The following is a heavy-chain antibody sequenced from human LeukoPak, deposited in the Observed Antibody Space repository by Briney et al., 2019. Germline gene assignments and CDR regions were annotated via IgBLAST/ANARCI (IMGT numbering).Heavy chain of an antibody. Sequence: SETLSLTCTVSGGSIGGHYWTWIRQPPGKGLEWIGQIHYSGRPDYNPSLKSRVTISVDTSKNQLSLKVTSVTGADTAVYYCARFGVDYDMDVWGQGTTVTVSS. J-gene: IGHJ6*02. CDR1: GGSIGGHY. D-gene: IGHD3-16*01. V-gene: IGHV4-59*11. CDR3: ARFGVDYDMDV. CDR2: IHYSGRP.